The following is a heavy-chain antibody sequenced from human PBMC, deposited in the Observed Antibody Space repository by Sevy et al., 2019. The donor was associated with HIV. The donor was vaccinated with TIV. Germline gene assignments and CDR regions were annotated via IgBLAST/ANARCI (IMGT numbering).Heavy chain of an antibody. J-gene: IGHJ4*02. V-gene: IGHV3-30-3*01. CDR3: ARGSPSSAVVADTWDY. CDR2: ISYDGSNK. CDR1: GFTFSSYA. Sequence: GGSLRLSCAASGFTFSSYAMHWVRQAPGKGLEWVAVISYDGSNKYYADSVKGRFTISRENSKNTLYLQMNSLRAEDTAVYYCARGSPSSAVVADTWDYWGQGTLVTVSS. D-gene: IGHD2-15*01.